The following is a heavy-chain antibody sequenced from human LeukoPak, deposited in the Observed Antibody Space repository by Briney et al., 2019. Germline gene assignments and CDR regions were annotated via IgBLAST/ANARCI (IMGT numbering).Heavy chain of an antibody. D-gene: IGHD4-17*01. CDR3: ARDVYGDYGGSVYGMDV. V-gene: IGHV1-2*02. CDR1: GYTFTGYY. Sequence: GASVKVSCKASGYTFTGYYMHWVRQAPGQGLEWMGWINPNSCGTNYAQKFQGRVNMNRDTSNSTAYMELSRLRSDDTAVYYCARDVYGDYGGSVYGMDVWGQGTTVTVSS. CDR2: INPNSCGT. J-gene: IGHJ6*02.